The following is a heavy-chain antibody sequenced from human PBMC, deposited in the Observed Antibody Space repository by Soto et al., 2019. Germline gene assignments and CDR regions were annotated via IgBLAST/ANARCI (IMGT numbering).Heavy chain of an antibody. J-gene: IGHJ4*02. CDR1: GLIFSNYW. CDR3: ATSSRADTAFRDFSY. Sequence: GGSLRLSCAASGLIFSNYWPSWVRQAPGKGLEWVANINQDGSEMRYMDSVKGRFTISRENAKDSLFLQMNSLRAEDTAIYYCATSSRADTAFRDFSYWGQGTLVTVSS. CDR2: INQDGSEM. D-gene: IGHD5-18*01. V-gene: IGHV3-7*01.